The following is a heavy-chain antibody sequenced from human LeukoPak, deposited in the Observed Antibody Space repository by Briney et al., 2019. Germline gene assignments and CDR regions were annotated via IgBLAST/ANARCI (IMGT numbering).Heavy chain of an antibody. Sequence: GGSLRLSCAASGFTFSTYTMNWVRQAPGKGLEWVSSISSSSTYIYYADSVKGRFTISRDSAKNSLYLQMNSLRAEDTAVYYCARDEVYGEQYYFDYWGQGTLVTVSS. D-gene: IGHD4/OR15-4a*01. CDR3: ARDEVYGEQYYFDY. CDR2: ISSSSTYI. V-gene: IGHV3-21*01. CDR1: GFTFSTYT. J-gene: IGHJ4*02.